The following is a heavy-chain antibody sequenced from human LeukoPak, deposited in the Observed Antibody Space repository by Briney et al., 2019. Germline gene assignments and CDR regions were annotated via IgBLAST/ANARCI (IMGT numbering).Heavy chain of an antibody. D-gene: IGHD6-6*01. J-gene: IGHJ6*03. CDR2: IIPIFGTA. CDR3: ARDYPRIAARPAYSGYMDV. V-gene: IGHV1-69*05. CDR1: GGTFSSYA. Sequence: SVKVSCKASGGTFSSYAISWVRQAPGQGLEWMGGIIPIFGTANYAQKFQGRVTITTDESTSKAYMELSSLRSEDTAVYYCARDYPRIAARPAYSGYMDVWGKGTTVTASS.